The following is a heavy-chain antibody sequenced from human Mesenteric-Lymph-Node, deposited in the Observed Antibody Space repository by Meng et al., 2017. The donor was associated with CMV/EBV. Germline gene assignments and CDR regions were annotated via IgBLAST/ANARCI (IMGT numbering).Heavy chain of an antibody. CDR3: ARDMRYDFWSGFYAMDV. CDR2: IPYDGSNK. V-gene: IGHV3-30*04. D-gene: IGHD3-3*01. J-gene: IGHJ6*02. Sequence: GGSLRLSCAASGFSFSTYAMHWVRQAPGKGLEWVAVIPYDGSNKYYADSVRGRFTISRDNAKNTLYLQMNSLRAEDTAVYFCARDMRYDFWSGFYAMDVWGQGTTVTVSS. CDR1: GFSFSTYA.